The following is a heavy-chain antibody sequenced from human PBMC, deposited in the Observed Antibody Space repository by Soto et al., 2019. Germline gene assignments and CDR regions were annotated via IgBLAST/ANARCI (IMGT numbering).Heavy chain of an antibody. CDR1: GYTFTSYG. D-gene: IGHD3-3*01. J-gene: IGHJ5*02. CDR3: ARDGTSDVLRFLEWFEGFDP. V-gene: IGHV1-18*01. Sequence: ASVKVSCKASGYTFTSYGISWVRQAPGQGLEWMGWISAYNGNTNYAQKLQGRVTMTTDTSTSTAYMELRSLRSDDTAVYYCARDGTSDVLRFLEWFEGFDPWGQGTLVTVSS. CDR2: ISAYNGNT.